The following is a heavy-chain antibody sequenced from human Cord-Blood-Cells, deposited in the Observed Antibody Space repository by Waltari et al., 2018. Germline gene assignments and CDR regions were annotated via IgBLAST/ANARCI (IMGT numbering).Heavy chain of an antibody. J-gene: IGHJ3*02. CDR1: VGSISSYY. D-gene: IGHD5-12*01. CDR2: IYYSGST. V-gene: IGHV4-59*01. Sequence: QVQLQESGPGLVKPSATLSLTCTVSVGSISSYYWSWIRQPPGKGLEWIGYIYYSGSTNYNPSLKSRVTISVDTSKNQFSLKLSSVTAADTAVYYCARVRGYSGYDAFDIWGQGTMVTVSS. CDR3: ARVRGYSGYDAFDI.